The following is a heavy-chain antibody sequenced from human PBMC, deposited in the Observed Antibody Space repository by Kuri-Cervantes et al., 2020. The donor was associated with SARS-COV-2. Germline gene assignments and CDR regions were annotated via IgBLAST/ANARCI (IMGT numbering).Heavy chain of an antibody. V-gene: IGHV3-30*18. CDR1: GFTFSSYG. CDR2: ISYDGSNK. J-gene: IGHJ6*02. D-gene: IGHD3-3*01. Sequence: LTCAASGFTFSSYGMHWVRQAPGKGLEWVAVISYDGSNKYYADSVKGRFTISRDNSKNTLYLQMSGLRAEDTAVYYCAKDQGIFLYYDFWSGIIPHYGMDVWGQGTTVTVSS. CDR3: AKDQGIFLYYDFWSGIIPHYGMDV.